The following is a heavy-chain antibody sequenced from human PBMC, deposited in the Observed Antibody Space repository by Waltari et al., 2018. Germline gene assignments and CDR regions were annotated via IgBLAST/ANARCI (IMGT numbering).Heavy chain of an antibody. CDR1: GGSISSSGSS. Sequence: QLQLQESGSGLAMPSQTLSLTCAVSGGSISSSGSSWSWIRQPPGKGLEWIGYIYHSGSTYYNPSLKSRVTISVDRSKNQFSLKLSSVTAADTAVYYCAGGPTNGVTPFDYWGQGTLVTVSS. D-gene: IGHD2-8*01. CDR3: AGGPTNGVTPFDY. V-gene: IGHV4-30-2*01. CDR2: IYHSGST. J-gene: IGHJ4*02.